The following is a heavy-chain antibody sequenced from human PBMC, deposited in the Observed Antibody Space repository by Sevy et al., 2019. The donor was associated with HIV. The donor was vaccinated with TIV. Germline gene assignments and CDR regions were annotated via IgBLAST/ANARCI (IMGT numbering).Heavy chain of an antibody. CDR2: MNPNGGNT. Sequence: ASVKVSCKASGYTFTSYDINWVRQATGQGLEWMGWMNPNGGNTGYAQKFQGRVTMTRNTSISTAYMELSSLRSEDTAVYYCARVPCPSGYDCLFDYWGQGTLVTVSS. D-gene: IGHD5-12*01. J-gene: IGHJ4*02. CDR1: GYTFTSYD. V-gene: IGHV1-8*01. CDR3: ARVPCPSGYDCLFDY.